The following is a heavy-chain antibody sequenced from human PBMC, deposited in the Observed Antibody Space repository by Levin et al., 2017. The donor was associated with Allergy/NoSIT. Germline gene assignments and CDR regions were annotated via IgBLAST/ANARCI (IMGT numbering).Heavy chain of an antibody. CDR2: IKGKEDGGTI. Sequence: PGGSLRLSCVASGFTFSKAWMNWVRQAPGKGLEWVGRIKGKEDGGTIDYGAPVKDRFTISRDDSKNTVYLQMNSLKIEDTAVYHCITAVRDNSGMDVWGQGTTVIVS. J-gene: IGHJ6*02. CDR3: ITAVRDNSGMDV. D-gene: IGHD6-19*01. CDR1: GFTFSKAW. V-gene: IGHV3-15*07.